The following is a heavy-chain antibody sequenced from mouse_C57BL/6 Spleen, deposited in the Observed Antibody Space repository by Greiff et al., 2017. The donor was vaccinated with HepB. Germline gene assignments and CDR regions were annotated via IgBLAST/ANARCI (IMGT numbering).Heavy chain of an antibody. Sequence: VQLQQPGTELVKPGASVKLSCKASGYTFTSYWMHWVKQRPGQGLEWIGNINPSNGGTNYNEKFKSKATLTVDKSSSTAYMRLSSLTSEDSAVYYCARGGYYGNPSFNYWGQGTTLTVSS. CDR3: ARGGYYGNPSFNY. CDR1: GYTFTSYW. D-gene: IGHD2-1*01. J-gene: IGHJ2*01. V-gene: IGHV1-53*01. CDR2: INPSNGGT.